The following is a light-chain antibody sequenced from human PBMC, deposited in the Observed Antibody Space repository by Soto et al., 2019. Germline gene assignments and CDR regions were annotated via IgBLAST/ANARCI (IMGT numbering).Light chain of an antibody. CDR3: SSYSRISTSVV. Sequence: QSVLTQPASVSGSPGQSITISCTGTSSDLGGNNYVSWYQQHPGKAPKLMIYDVSDRPSGLSNRFSGSKSGNTASLTISGLQAEDEADYYCSSYSRISTSVVFGGGTQLTVL. V-gene: IGLV2-14*01. J-gene: IGLJ2*01. CDR1: SSDLGGNNY. CDR2: DVS.